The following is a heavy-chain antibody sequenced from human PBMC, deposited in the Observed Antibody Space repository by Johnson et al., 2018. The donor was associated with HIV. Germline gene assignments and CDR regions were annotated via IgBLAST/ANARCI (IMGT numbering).Heavy chain of an antibody. CDR2: ISSSGRTI. D-gene: IGHD2-2*01. J-gene: IGHJ3*02. Sequence: QVQLVESGGGVVQPGGSLRLSCAVSGFTFSDHYMSWIRQAPGKGLEWVSYISSSGRTIYYADSVKGRFTMSRDNAKKSLYLQMNSLRAEDTAVYYCARETGDPVVPAARDAFDIWGQGTMVTVSS. CDR1: GFTFSDHY. CDR3: ARETGDPVVPAARDAFDI. V-gene: IGHV3-11*04.